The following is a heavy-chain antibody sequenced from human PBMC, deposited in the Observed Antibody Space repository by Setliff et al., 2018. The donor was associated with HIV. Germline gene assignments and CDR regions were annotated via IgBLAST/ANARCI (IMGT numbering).Heavy chain of an antibody. J-gene: IGHJ1*01. CDR1: GFTFSSYG. D-gene: IGHD3-10*01. CDR3: ATADGSGFFAY. V-gene: IGHV3-48*04. CDR2: ISSRGTTK. Sequence: PGGSLRLSCAASGFTFSSYGMHWVRHTPEKGLEWLSYISSRGTTKHYTDSLKGRFIVSRDNAMNSSYLHLSSLRADDTAVYYCATADGSGFFAYWGQGTQVTVSS.